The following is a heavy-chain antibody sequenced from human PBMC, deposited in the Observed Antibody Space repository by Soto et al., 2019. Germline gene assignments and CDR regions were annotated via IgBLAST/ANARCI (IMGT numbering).Heavy chain of an antibody. CDR2: IAYSGTT. Sequence: QVRLHESGPGLVKPSETLSLTCTVSGGAINSYYCSWIRQSPGKGLEWLGYIAYSGTTKYNPSLKSQVTISSDTSKNQFSLKLKSVTTADTAVYYCARGGDSSRTGWFDPWGQGTLVTVSS. J-gene: IGHJ5*02. CDR1: GGAINSYY. CDR3: ARGGDSSRTGWFDP. D-gene: IGHD6-13*01. V-gene: IGHV4-59*01.